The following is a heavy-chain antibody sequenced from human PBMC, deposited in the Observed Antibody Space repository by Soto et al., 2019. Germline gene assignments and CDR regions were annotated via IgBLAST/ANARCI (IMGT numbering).Heavy chain of an antibody. Sequence: EVQLLESGGGLVQPGGSLRLSCAASGFTFSSYAMSWVRQAPGKGLEWVSAISGSGGSTYYADSVKGRFTISRDNSNNTLYLQMTGVRAEDTAVYYCATTRKGVVIGGIFDYWRQGTLVTVS. CDR3: ATTRKGVVIGGIFDY. CDR2: ISGSGGST. CDR1: GFTFSSYA. V-gene: IGHV3-23*01. J-gene: IGHJ4*02. D-gene: IGHD3-3*01.